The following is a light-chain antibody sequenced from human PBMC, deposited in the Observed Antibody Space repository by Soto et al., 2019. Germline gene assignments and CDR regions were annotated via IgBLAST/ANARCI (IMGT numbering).Light chain of an antibody. CDR3: QQTARSPRT. Sequence: DIQMTQSPSSLSASVGDRVNITCRASQNIDRYLNWYQQRPGKAPDLLMFAASNLQTGVPSRFSGSASGTEFTLTINRLQREDFATYYGQQTARSPRTFGQGTKVEVK. J-gene: IGKJ1*01. CDR2: AAS. CDR1: QNIDRY. V-gene: IGKV1-39*01.